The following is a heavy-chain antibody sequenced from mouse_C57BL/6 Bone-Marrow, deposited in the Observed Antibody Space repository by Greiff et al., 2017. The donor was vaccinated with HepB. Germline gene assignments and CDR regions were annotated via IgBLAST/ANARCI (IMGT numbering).Heavy chain of an antibody. CDR1: GYTFTDYY. CDR2: IYPGSGNT. V-gene: IGHV1-76*01. Sequence: VQLQESGAELVRPGASVKLSCKASGYTFTDYYINWVKQRPGQGLEWIARIYPGSGNTYYNEKFKGKATLTAEKSSSTAYMQLSSLTSEDSAVYFCARSYYYGSHYFDYWGQGTTLTVSS. D-gene: IGHD1-1*01. CDR3: ARSYYYGSHYFDY. J-gene: IGHJ2*01.